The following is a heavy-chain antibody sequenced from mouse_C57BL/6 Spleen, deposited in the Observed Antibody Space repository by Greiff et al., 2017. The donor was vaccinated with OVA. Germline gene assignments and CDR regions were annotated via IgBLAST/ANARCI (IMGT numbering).Heavy chain of an antibody. CDR2: IYPGDGDT. D-gene: IGHD1-1*01. CDR1: GYAFSSYW. J-gene: IGHJ1*03. CDR3: ARLPYYYYGSSSYWYFDV. V-gene: IGHV1-80*01. Sequence: VQLQQSGAELVKPGASVKISCKASGYAFSSYWMNWVKQRPGKGLEWIGQIYPGDGDTNYNGKFKGKATLTADKSSSTAYMQLSSLTSEDSAVYFCARLPYYYYGSSSYWYFDVWSTGTTVTVSS.